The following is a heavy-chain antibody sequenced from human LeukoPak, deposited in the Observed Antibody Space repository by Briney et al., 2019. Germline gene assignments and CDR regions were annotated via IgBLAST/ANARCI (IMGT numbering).Heavy chain of an antibody. CDR2: ISSSSGYI. J-gene: IGHJ3*01. CDR3: ASGRNLRYSN. V-gene: IGHV3-21*04. Sequence: GGSLRLSCAGSGFTFSSYSMNWVRQAPGKGLEWVSSISSSSGYIYYADSVKGRFTISRDNAKNSLYLQMNSLRVEDTAVYYCASGRNLRYSNWGQGTMVTVSS. CDR1: GFTFSSYS. D-gene: IGHD3-9*01.